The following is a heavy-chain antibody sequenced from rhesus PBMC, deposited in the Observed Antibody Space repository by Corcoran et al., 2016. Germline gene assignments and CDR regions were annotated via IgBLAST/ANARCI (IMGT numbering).Heavy chain of an antibody. CDR3: ARAEDTATVSFDY. CDR2: VDHVYVEI. J-gene: IGHJ4*01. V-gene: IGHV1-156*01. CDR1: GYTFTELS. D-gene: IGHD5-12*01. Sequence: EVQLVQSGAEVKKPGASVKVSCKVSGYTFTELSMHWVRQAPGKGLEWMGGVDHVYVEIIHAEKFQGRVPMTEDTSTDTAYMELSSLRSEDTAVYYCARAEDTATVSFDYWGQGVLVTVSS.